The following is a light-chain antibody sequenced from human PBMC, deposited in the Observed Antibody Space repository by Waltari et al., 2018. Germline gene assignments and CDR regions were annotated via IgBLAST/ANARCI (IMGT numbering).Light chain of an antibody. J-gene: IGLJ1*01. CDR3: QSYDSSLSGYV. V-gene: IGLV1-40*01. CDR1: SSNIGAGYD. Sequence: QSVLTQPPSVSGAPGQRVTISCTGSSSNIGAGYDVHWYQQLPRTAPKLLIFGNGYWPAGVLDRFSGSEAGPSASLAITGLQADDEADYYCQSYDSSLSGYVFGTGTKVTVL. CDR2: GNG.